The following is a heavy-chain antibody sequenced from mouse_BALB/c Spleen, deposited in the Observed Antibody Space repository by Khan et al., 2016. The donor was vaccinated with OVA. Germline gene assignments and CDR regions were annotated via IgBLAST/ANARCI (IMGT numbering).Heavy chain of an antibody. J-gene: IGHJ4*01. CDR2: ISYSGST. CDR1: GYSITSDYA. Sequence: EVQLQESGPGLVKPSQSLSLTCTVTGYSITSDYAWNWIRQFPGNKLEWMGYISYSGSTNYNPSLKSRISIKRETSKNQFFLQLNSVTTEDTATYYCARDGSRYNYAMDYWGQGTSVTVAS. V-gene: IGHV3-2*02. CDR3: ARDGSRYNYAMDY. D-gene: IGHD2-3*01.